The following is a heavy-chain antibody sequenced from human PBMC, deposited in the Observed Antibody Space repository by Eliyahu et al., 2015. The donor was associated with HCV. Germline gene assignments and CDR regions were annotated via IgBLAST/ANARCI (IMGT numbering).Heavy chain of an antibody. CDR3: AKESRFLESFFYGGDTHYYYLDV. CDR1: GFTXSSYW. J-gene: IGHJ6*03. V-gene: IGHV3-7*01. CDR2: IKQDGSXX. Sequence: EVQLVESGGGLVQPGGSLRXSCAVSGFTXSSYWMNWVRQAPGKGLEWVAXIKQDGSXXYXVESVKGRFTISRDNAKNSLYLQMNSLRVEDTAVYYCAKESRFLESFFYGGDTHYYYLDVWGKGTIVTVSS. D-gene: IGHD3-3*01.